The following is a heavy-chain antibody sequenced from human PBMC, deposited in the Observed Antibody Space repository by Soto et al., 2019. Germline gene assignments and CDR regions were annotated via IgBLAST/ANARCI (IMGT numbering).Heavy chain of an antibody. Sequence: PSETLSLTCTVSGGSISSSSYYWGWIRQPPGKGLEWIGSIYYSGSTYYNPSLKSRVTISVDTSKNQFSLKLSSVTAADTAVYYCARPRRPGGSGSYGMDVWGQGTTVTVSS. CDR1: GGSISSSSYY. D-gene: IGHD3-10*01. V-gene: IGHV4-39*01. J-gene: IGHJ6*02. CDR3: ARPRRPGGSGSYGMDV. CDR2: IYYSGST.